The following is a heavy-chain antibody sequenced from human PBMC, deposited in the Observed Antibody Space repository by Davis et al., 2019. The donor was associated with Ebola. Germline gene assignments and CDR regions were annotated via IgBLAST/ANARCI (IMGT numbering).Heavy chain of an antibody. CDR1: GGSISSYY. CDR2: IYYSGST. V-gene: IGHV4-59*06. CDR3: ARGGVDVVVPAAMEDY. Sequence: PSETLSLTCTVSGGSISSYYWSWIRQHPGKGLEWIGYIYYSGSTYYNPSLKSRVTISVDTSKNQFSLKLSSVTAADTAVYYCARGGVDVVVPAAMEDYWGQGTLVTVSS. D-gene: IGHD2-2*01. J-gene: IGHJ4*02.